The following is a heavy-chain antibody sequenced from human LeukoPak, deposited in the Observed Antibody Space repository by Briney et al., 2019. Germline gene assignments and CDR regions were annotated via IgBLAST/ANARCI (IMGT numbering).Heavy chain of an antibody. CDR3: ARRFSEDYYFDY. CDR1: GFTVSSNY. V-gene: IGHV3-53*01. Sequence: PGGSLRLSCAASGFTVSSNYMSWVRQAPGKGLEWVSVIYSGGSTYYADSVKGRFTISRDNSKNTLYLQMNSLRAEDTAVYYCARRFSEDYYFDYWGQGTLVTVSS. J-gene: IGHJ4*02. CDR2: IYSGGST. D-gene: IGHD2/OR15-2a*01.